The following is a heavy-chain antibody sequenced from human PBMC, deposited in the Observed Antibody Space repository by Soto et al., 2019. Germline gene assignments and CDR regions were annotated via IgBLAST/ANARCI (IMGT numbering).Heavy chain of an antibody. CDR2: INTGNGNT. Sequence: QVQLVQSGAEVKKPGASVKVSCKASGYTFTDYTIQWVRQAPGQRPEWMGWINTGNGNTRYSQKFQGRVTFTRDTSASTAYMELGSLRSEDTAVYFCAREEVGYMCRYFDFWGQGTLVTVSS. J-gene: IGHJ4*02. CDR1: GYTFTDYT. V-gene: IGHV1-3*04. CDR3: AREEVGYMCRYFDF. D-gene: IGHD6-13*01.